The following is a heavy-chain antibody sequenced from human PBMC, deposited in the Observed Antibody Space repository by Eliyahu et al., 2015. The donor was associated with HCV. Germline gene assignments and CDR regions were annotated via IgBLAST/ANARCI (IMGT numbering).Heavy chain of an antibody. D-gene: IGHD2-15*01. CDR1: GFPFXXSG. Sequence: EVQLVESGGGLVQPGGSLKLSCXASGFPFXXSGIHWVRQASGKGLEWVGRITSKAKNYATTYAASVKGRFTISRDDSKNTAYLQMNSLKIEDTALYYCTRRYCSGGNCYSDYWIQGTLVTVSS. V-gene: IGHV3-73*02. J-gene: IGHJ4*02. CDR3: TRRYCSGGNCYSDY. CDR2: ITSKAKNYAT.